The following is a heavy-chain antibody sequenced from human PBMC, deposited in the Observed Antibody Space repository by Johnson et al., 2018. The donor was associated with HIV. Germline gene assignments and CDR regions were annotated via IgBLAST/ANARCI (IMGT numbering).Heavy chain of an antibody. D-gene: IGHD3-10*01. CDR3: LSARYGASGACYM. J-gene: IGHJ3*02. V-gene: IGHV3-7*05. CDR2: IKQDGSQK. CDR1: EFPFSAYW. Sequence: MQLVESGGGVVQPGRSLRLSCAVSEFPFSAYWMSWVRQAPGKGLEWVADIKQDGSQKSYLGSVKGRFTISRDNDKNSLFLHMNSLRVDDTALYYCLSARYGASGACYMWGHGTRGTVSS.